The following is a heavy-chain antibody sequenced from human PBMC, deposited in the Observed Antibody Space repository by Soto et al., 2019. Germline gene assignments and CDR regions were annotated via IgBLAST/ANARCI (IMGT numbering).Heavy chain of an antibody. CDR1: GYTFTSYG. CDR3: ARDSRGDGYNWSPYYYYGMDV. D-gene: IGHD5-12*01. J-gene: IGHJ6*02. V-gene: IGHV1-18*01. CDR2: ISAYNGNT. Sequence: ASVKVSCKASGYTFTSYGISWVRQAPGQGLEWMGWISAYNGNTNYAQKLQGRVTMTTATSKSTAYMELRSLRSDDTAVYYCARDSRGDGYNWSPYYYYGMDVWGQGTTVTVS.